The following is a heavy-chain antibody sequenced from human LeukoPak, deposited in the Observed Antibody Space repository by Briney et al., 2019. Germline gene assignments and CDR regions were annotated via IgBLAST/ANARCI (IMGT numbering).Heavy chain of an antibody. V-gene: IGHV3-23*01. CDR1: GFTFSSCA. D-gene: IGHD3-10*01. CDR2: ISASGGST. J-gene: IGHJ4*02. Sequence: GGSLRLSCPASGFTFSSCAMNWVRQAPGKGLEWVSTISASGGSTYYPDSVKGRFTISRDNSKNTLFLQMDSLRADDTAIYYCAKGLGSFFGSGSDYWGQGTLVTVSS. CDR3: AKGLGSFFGSGSDY.